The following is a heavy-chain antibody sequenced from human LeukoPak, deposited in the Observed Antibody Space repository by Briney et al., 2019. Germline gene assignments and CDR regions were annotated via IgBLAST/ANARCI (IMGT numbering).Heavy chain of an antibody. CDR3: ALEEASYGLDY. Sequence: ASVKVSCKASGYTFTGYYILWVRQVPGQGLEWMGWINPNNGDTNYAQNFQGRVTMTRDTSISTAYMEPTRLRSDDTALYYCALEEASYGLDYWGQGTLVTVSS. CDR1: GYTFTGYY. D-gene: IGHD3-16*01. CDR2: INPNNGDT. J-gene: IGHJ4*02. V-gene: IGHV1-2*02.